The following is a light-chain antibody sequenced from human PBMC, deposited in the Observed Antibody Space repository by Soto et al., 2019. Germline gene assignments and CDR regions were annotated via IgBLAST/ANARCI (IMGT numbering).Light chain of an antibody. CDR3: QQYGSSPWT. J-gene: IGKJ1*01. V-gene: IGKV3-20*01. CDR2: GAS. CDR1: QSVSSSY. Sequence: EIVLTQSPGTLSLSAGESATLSCKASQSVSSSYLAWYQQKPGQAPRLLIYGASSRATGIPERFSGSGSGTDFTLTISRLEPEDFAVYYCQQYGSSPWTFGQGTKVDIK.